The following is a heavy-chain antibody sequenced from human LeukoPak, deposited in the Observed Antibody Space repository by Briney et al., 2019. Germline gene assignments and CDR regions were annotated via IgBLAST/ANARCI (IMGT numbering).Heavy chain of an antibody. CDR2: IKSKTDGGTT. V-gene: IGHV3-15*01. D-gene: IGHD3-10*01. CDR3: TTGPFDYYGSASYLANGMDV. CDR1: GFTFSNAW. Sequence: PGGSLRLSCAASGFTFSNAWMSWVRRAPGKGLEWVGRIKSKTDGGTTDYTAPVKGRFTISRDDSKNTLYLQMNSLKTEDTAVYYCTTGPFDYYGSASYLANGMDVWGQGTTVTVSS. J-gene: IGHJ6*02.